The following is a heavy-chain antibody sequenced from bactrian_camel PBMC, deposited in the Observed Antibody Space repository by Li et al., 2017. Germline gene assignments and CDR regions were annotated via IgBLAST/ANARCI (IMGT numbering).Heavy chain of an antibody. J-gene: IGHJ6*01. Sequence: HVQLVESGGGLVQPGGSLRLSCAFSGYTYSGNCMAWFRQAPGKEREGVATIYTGDGTTSYADSVKSRFTISQDNAKSTVYLQMDSLKPEDTAMYYCAARTRGGTWCGLLTSMYFSWGQGTQVTVS. CDR2: IYTGDGTT. V-gene: IGHV3S1*01. CDR3: AARTRGGTWCGLLTSMYFS. D-gene: IGHD3*01. CDR1: GYTYSGNC.